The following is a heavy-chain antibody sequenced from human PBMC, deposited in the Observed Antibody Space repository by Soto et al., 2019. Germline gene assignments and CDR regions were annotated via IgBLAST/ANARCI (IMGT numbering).Heavy chain of an antibody. D-gene: IGHD2-2*02. CDR3: ARSLTEGYCTVTGCYTRPLYGMDV. Sequence: ASVKVSCKAPGYTFSGYYIHWLRQAPGQVLEWMGWINPNSGGTNYAQKFQGRVTVTRDTPTSTAYMELSRLTSDDTAVYYCARSLTEGYCTVTGCYTRPLYGMDVWGQGTTVTVSS. V-gene: IGHV1-2*02. J-gene: IGHJ6*02. CDR1: GYTFSGYY. CDR2: INPNSGGT.